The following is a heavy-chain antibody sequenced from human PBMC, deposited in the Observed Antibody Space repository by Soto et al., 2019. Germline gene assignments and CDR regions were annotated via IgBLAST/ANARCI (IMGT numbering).Heavy chain of an antibody. V-gene: IGHV1-18*01. Sequence: ASVKVSCKASGYTFSTYGISWVRQAPGQGLEWMGWISPYNGNTNYAQKIQGRVSMTADTSTGTAYMELWSLRSDDTAVYYCAGGNYYYDSSGYYTLDYWGQGTQVTVSS. CDR3: AGGNYYYDSSGYYTLDY. J-gene: IGHJ4*02. D-gene: IGHD3-22*01. CDR2: ISPYNGNT. CDR1: GYTFSTYG.